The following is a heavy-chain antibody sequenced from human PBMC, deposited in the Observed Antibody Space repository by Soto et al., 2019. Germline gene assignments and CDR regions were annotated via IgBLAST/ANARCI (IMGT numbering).Heavy chain of an antibody. J-gene: IGHJ6*02. CDR2: INHSGST. Sequence: SETLSLTCAVYGGSFSGYYWSWIRQPPGKGLEWIGEINHSGSTNYNPSLKSRVTISVDTSKNQFSLKLSSVTAADTAVYYCASHWNRYYYGMDVWGQGTTVTVSS. CDR1: GGSFSGYY. CDR3: ASHWNRYYYGMDV. D-gene: IGHD1-1*01. V-gene: IGHV4-34*01.